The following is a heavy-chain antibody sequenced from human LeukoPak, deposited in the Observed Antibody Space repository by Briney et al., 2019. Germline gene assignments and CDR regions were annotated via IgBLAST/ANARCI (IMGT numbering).Heavy chain of an antibody. CDR1: GFTISPYS. V-gene: IGHV3-21*06. J-gene: IGHJ3*02. D-gene: IGHD3-22*01. Sequence: GGSLRLSCATSGFTISPYSMSWVLQAPGKGLEWVACISSSGSHTYYADSVKGRFIISRDNAKNSMSLHINSLRVEDTAMYFCARGDVDYYDSSGSDAFYIWGQGTRVTVSS. CDR3: ARGDVDYYDSSGSDAFYI. CDR2: ISSSGSHT.